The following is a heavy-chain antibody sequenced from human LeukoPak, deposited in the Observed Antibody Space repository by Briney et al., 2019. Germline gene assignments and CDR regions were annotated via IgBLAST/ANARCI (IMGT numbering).Heavy chain of an antibody. CDR2: IIPIFGTA. V-gene: IGHV1-69*05. J-gene: IGHJ6*03. CDR3: ARGLFDSSGYYYYYYYYMDV. CDR1: GGTFSSYA. D-gene: IGHD3-22*01. Sequence: ASVKVSCKASGGTFSSYAISWVREAPGQGLEWMGGIIPIFGTANYAQKFQGRVTITTDESTSTAYMELSSLRSEDTAVYYCARGLFDSSGYYYYYYYYMDVWGKGTTVTVSS.